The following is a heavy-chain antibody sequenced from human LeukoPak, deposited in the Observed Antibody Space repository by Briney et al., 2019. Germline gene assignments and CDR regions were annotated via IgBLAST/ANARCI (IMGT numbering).Heavy chain of an antibody. CDR1: GYTFTSYG. V-gene: IGHV1-18*04. CDR2: ISAYNGNT. D-gene: IGHD2-2*01. Sequence: ASVTVSCKASGYTFTSYGISWVRQPPGQGLEWMGWISAYNGNTNYDQKLQGRVTMTTDTSTSTAYMELRSLRSDDTAVYYCARVWCSSTSCYEGDYWGQGTLVTVSS. J-gene: IGHJ4*02. CDR3: ARVWCSSTSCYEGDY.